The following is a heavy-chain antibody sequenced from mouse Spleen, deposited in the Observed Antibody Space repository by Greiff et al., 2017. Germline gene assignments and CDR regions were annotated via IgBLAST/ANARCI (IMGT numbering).Heavy chain of an antibody. V-gene: IGHV1-50*01. CDR2: IDPSDSYT. CDR1: GYTFTSYW. CDR3: ARRRSWYFDV. Sequence: VQLQQPGAELVKPGASVKLSCKASGYTFTSYWMQWVKQRPGQGLEWIGEIDPSDSYTNYNQKFKGKATLTVDTSSSTAYMQLSSLTSEDSAVYYCARRRSWYFDVWGAGTTVTVSS. J-gene: IGHJ1*01.